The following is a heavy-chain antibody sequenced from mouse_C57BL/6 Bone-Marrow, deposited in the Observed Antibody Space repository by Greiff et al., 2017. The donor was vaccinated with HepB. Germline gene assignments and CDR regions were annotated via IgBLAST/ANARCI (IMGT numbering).Heavy chain of an antibody. V-gene: IGHV5-17*01. D-gene: IGHD4-1*01. J-gene: IGHJ4*01. CDR2: ISSGSSTI. CDR3: ARGANWAYYAMDY. Sequence: EVHLVESGGGLVKPGGSLKLSCAASGFTFSDYGMHWVRQAPEKGLEWVAYISSGSSTIYYADTVKGRFTISRDNAKNTLFLQMTSLRSEDTAMYYCARGANWAYYAMDYWGQGTSVTVSS. CDR1: GFTFSDYG.